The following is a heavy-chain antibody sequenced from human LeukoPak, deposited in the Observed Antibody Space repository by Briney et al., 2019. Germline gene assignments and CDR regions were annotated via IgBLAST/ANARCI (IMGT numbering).Heavy chain of an antibody. D-gene: IGHD3/OR15-3a*01. J-gene: IGHJ6*02. CDR2: INPNSGGT. Sequence: ASVKVSCKASGYTFTGYYMHWVRQAPGQGLEWMGWINPNSGGTNYTQKFQGWVTMTRDTSISTAYMELSRLRSDDTAAYYCARGGPGTGPLIGPNYYYYGMDVWGQGTTVTVSS. V-gene: IGHV1-2*04. CDR3: ARGGPGTGPLIGPNYYYYGMDV. CDR1: GYTFTGYY.